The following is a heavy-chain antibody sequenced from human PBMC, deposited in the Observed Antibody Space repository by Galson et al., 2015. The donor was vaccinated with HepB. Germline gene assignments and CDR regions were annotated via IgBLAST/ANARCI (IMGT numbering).Heavy chain of an antibody. CDR1: GGTFSSYA. CDR3: ARGGWSGGKDNYYYNYGRDV. D-gene: IGHD3-3*01. V-gene: IGHV1-69*06. J-gene: IGHJ6*02. Sequence: SVTVSCKASGGTFSSYAISWVRQAPGQGLEWMGGISPFFGTANYAQKLQGRVTITADKSTSTAYMELSSLRSEDSAVYYCARGGWSGGKDNYYYNYGRDVWGQGTLVTVSS. CDR2: ISPFFGTA.